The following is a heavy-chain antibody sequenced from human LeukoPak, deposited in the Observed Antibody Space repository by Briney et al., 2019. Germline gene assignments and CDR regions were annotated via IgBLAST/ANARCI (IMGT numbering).Heavy chain of an antibody. D-gene: IGHD4-17*01. Sequence: SQTLSLTCTVSGDSVSSGSYFWSWIRQPAGKGLEWIGRVYSTGSTNYNPSLKSRVTISVDTSQNQFSLKVSSATAADTAVYYCARGDYGDYVVWGQGTLVTVSS. CDR3: ARGDYGDYVV. V-gene: IGHV4-61*02. J-gene: IGHJ4*02. CDR1: GDSVSSGSYF. CDR2: VYSTGST.